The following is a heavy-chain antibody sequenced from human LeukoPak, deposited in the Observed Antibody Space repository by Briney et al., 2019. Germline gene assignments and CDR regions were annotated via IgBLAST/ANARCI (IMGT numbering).Heavy chain of an antibody. CDR2: INSDGSST. J-gene: IGHJ4*02. CDR1: GFTFSSYW. D-gene: IGHD4-17*01. CDR3: ARDYGDYSYYFDY. V-gene: IGHV3-74*01. Sequence: GGSLRLSCAASGFTFSSYWVHWVRQAPGKGLVWVSRINSDGSSTSYADSVKGRFTISRDNAKNTLYLQMNSLRAEDTAVYYCARDYGDYSYYFDYLGQGTLVTVSS.